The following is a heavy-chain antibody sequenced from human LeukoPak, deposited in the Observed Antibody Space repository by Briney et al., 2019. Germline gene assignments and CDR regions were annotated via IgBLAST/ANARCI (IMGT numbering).Heavy chain of an antibody. J-gene: IGHJ4*02. V-gene: IGHV3-30*19. D-gene: IGHD3-22*01. Sequence: GGSLRLSCVASGFRFSTYGMHWVRQAPGKGLEWVAVISYDGSNKYYADSVKGRFTISRDNSKNTLYLQMNSLRAEDTAVYYCARDHPGYYYDSSGYLRGYYFDYWGQGTLVTVPS. CDR1: GFRFSTYG. CDR3: ARDHPGYYYDSSGYLRGYYFDY. CDR2: ISYDGSNK.